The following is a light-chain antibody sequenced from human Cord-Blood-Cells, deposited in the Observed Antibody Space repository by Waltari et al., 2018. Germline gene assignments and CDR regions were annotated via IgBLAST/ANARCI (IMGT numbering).Light chain of an antibody. CDR3: QQYNNWPLT. CDR1: QSVSSN. V-gene: IGKV3-15*01. CDR2: GAS. Sequence: DIVMTQSPATLSVSPGERDTRSCRASQSVSSNLAWYQQKPGQAPRLLIYGASTRATGIPARFSGSGSGTEFTLTISSLQSEDFAVYYCQQYNNWPLTFGPGTKVDIK. J-gene: IGKJ3*01.